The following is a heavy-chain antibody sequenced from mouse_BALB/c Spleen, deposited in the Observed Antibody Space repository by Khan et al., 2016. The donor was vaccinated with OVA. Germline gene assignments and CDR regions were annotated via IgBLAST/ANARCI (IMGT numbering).Heavy chain of an antibody. CDR3: PTSGYGSFDF. CDR2: IYPNDGGS. Sequence: VQLQQPGPELVKPGASVKISCKASGYTFTDYNLDWVKQSHGNRLEWLGYIYPNDGGSGYNQKFKTKATLTVDISSSTAYMEPRSLTSEDSAVYYVPTSGYGSFDFWGQGTLVTVS. V-gene: IGHV1S29*02. CDR1: GYTFTDYN. J-gene: IGHJ3*01. D-gene: IGHD1-2*01.